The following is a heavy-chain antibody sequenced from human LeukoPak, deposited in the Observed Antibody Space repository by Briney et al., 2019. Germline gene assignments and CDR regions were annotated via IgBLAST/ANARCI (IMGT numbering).Heavy chain of an antibody. CDR2: MYPDDSDT. V-gene: IGHV5-51*01. CDR1: GCSFINHW. J-gene: IGHJ4*02. D-gene: IGHD3-22*01. Sequence: GESLKISCKASGCSFINHWIGWVRQKPGKGLEWVGIMYPDDSDTRYSPSFQGQVSISADKSLSTAYLQWSSLKASDTAMYYCARLIYDSSGYFDYWGQGTLVTVSS. CDR3: ARLIYDSSGYFDY.